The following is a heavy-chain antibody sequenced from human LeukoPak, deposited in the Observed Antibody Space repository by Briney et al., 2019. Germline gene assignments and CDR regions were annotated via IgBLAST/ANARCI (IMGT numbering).Heavy chain of an antibody. CDR3: ALLPFDP. J-gene: IGHJ5*02. V-gene: IGHV3-72*01. CDR1: GFTFSDHY. D-gene: IGHD2-15*01. CDR2: TRNKANSYTT. Sequence: PGXXLRLSCAASGFTFSDHYMDWVRQAPGKGLEWVGRTRNKANSYTTECAASVKGRFTISRDDSKNSLYLQMNSLKTEDTAVYYCALLPFDPWGQGTLVTVSS.